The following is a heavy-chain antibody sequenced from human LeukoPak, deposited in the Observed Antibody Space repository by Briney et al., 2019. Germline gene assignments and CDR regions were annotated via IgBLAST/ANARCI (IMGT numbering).Heavy chain of an antibody. CDR2: MNPNSGNT. V-gene: IGHV1-8*01. D-gene: IGHD6-6*01. Sequence: ASVKVSCKASGYTFTSHDINWVRQATGQGLEWMGWMNPNSGNTGYAQKFQGRVTMTRNISISTAYMELSSLRSEDTAVYYCARTISQQLAAYYYYYFMDVWGRGTTVTVSS. CDR3: ARTISQQLAAYYYYYFMDV. J-gene: IGHJ6*03. CDR1: GYTFTSHD.